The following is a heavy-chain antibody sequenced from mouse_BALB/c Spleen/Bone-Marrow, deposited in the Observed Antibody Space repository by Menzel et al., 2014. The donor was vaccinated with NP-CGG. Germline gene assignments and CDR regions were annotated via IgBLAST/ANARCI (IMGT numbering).Heavy chain of an antibody. Sequence: VQLKESGAELVKPGASVKLSCTASGFNIKDTYMHWVEQRPEQGLEWIGRIDPANGNTKYDPKFQGKATITADTSSNTAYRQLSSLTSEDTAVYYCARNGNYGAWFAYWGQGTLVTVSA. V-gene: IGHV14-3*02. CDR2: IDPANGNT. D-gene: IGHD2-1*01. CDR3: ARNGNYGAWFAY. J-gene: IGHJ3*01. CDR1: GFNIKDTY.